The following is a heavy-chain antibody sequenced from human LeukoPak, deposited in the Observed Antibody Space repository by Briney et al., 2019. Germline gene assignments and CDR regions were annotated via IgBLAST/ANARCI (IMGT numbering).Heavy chain of an antibody. Sequence: PSETLSLTCTVSGGSISSYYWSWIRQPPGKGLEWIGYIYYSGSTNYNPSLKSRVTISVDTSKNQFSLKLSSVTAADTAVYYCARAARTGNYYYYIDVWGKGTTVTISS. V-gene: IGHV4-59*12. CDR1: GGSISSYY. J-gene: IGHJ6*03. D-gene: IGHD3-10*01. CDR2: IYYSGST. CDR3: ARAARTGNYYYYIDV.